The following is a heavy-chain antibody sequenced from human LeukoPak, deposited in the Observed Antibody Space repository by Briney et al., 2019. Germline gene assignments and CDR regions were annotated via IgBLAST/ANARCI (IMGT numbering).Heavy chain of an antibody. CDR2: ISGSGSTS. V-gene: IGHV3-23*01. CDR1: GFPFSSHA. CDR3: AKMGGYFDY. J-gene: IGHJ4*02. Sequence: QPGGSLRLSCAASGFPFSSHAMRWVRQAPGRGLGCVSAISGSGSTSYYADSVKGRFTISRDNSKNTLYLQMSSLRAEDTAVYYCAKMGGYFDYWGQGTLVTVSS. D-gene: IGHD3-16*01.